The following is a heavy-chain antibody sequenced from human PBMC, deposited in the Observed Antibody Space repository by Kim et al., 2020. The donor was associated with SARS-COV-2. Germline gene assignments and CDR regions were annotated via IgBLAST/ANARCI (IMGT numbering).Heavy chain of an antibody. Sequence: YADSVQGRFTISRDNAKNSLYLQMNSLRAEDTALYYCAKDLGTRGYYGMDVWGQGTTVTVSS. CDR3: AKDLGTRGYYGMDV. J-gene: IGHJ6*02. D-gene: IGHD1-1*01. V-gene: IGHV3-9*01.